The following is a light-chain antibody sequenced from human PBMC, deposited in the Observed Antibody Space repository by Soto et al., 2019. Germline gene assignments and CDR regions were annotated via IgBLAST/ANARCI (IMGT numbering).Light chain of an antibody. CDR2: EAT. V-gene: IGKV1-5*01. Sequence: DIQMTQSPSTLSASVGDRVTLTCRASQSISTWLAWYQQKPGKAPKLLIFEATTLETGVPSRFSGSGSGTDFTLTITSLQHYDLATYYCQQYSTYWTFGQGTKVEVK. CDR3: QQYSTYWT. J-gene: IGKJ1*01. CDR1: QSISTW.